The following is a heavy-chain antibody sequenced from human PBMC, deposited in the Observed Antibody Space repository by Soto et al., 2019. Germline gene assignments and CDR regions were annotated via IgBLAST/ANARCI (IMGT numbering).Heavy chain of an antibody. Sequence: LRLSCAASGFTFSNYAMSWVRQAPGKGLEWVSAISGGAGDTYYADSVKGRFTISRDNSKSALYLRMNSLRAEDTALYYCAKGSRITLVRGVNDYWGQGTLVTVSS. CDR2: ISGGAGDT. CDR3: AKGSRITLVRGVNDY. V-gene: IGHV3-23*01. D-gene: IGHD3-10*01. CDR1: GFTFSNYA. J-gene: IGHJ4*02.